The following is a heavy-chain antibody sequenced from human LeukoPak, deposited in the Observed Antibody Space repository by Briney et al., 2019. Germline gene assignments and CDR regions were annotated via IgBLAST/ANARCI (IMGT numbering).Heavy chain of an antibody. J-gene: IGHJ4*02. V-gene: IGHV3-48*03. CDR3: ASDIEYYDSSPY. CDR2: ISSSGSTI. D-gene: IGHD3-22*01. CDR1: GFTFSSYE. Sequence: PGGSLRLSCAASGFTFSSYEMNWVRQAPGRGLGWVSYISSSGSTIYYADSVKGRFTISRDNAKNSLYLQMNSLRDEDTAVYDCASDIEYYDSSPYWGQGTLVTVSS.